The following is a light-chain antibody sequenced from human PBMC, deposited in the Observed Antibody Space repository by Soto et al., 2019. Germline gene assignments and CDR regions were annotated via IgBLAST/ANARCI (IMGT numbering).Light chain of an antibody. Sequence: HSVLTQPASVSRSPGQSITISCTGTSSDVGAYNHVSWYQQLPGKAPKLMIHDVSNRPSGVSDRFSGSKSGNTASLTISGLQAEDEADYYCCSSTTSATYVFGTGTKVTVL. CDR2: DVS. J-gene: IGLJ1*01. V-gene: IGLV2-14*03. CDR3: CSSTTSATYV. CDR1: SSDVGAYNH.